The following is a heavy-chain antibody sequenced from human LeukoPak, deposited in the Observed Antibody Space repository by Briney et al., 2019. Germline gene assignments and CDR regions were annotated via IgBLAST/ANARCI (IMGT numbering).Heavy chain of an antibody. J-gene: IGHJ4*02. D-gene: IGHD3-10*01. CDR2: IYSSGST. V-gene: IGHV4-61*02. Sequence: SQTLSLTCTVSGGSISSSSYYWNWIRQPAGKGLEWMGLIYSSGSTNYNPSLKSRVTISEDTSKSQFSLKLSSVTAADTAVYFCARASRGFGELSYFNYWGQGILVTVSS. CDR1: GGSISSSSYY. CDR3: ARASRGFGELSYFNY.